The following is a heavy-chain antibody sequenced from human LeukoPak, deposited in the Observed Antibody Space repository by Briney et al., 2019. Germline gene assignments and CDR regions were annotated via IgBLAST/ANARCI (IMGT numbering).Heavy chain of an antibody. CDR2: LYYSGST. J-gene: IGHJ4*02. CDR3: AREGGYSYGDAPLHFDH. D-gene: IGHD5-18*01. CDR1: GGSISSGAYS. V-gene: IGHV4-30-4*07. Sequence: SETLSLTCAVSGGSISSGAYSWSWIRQPPEKGLEWIGYLYYSGSTYYNPSLKSRVTISVDTSKNLFSLKLSSLTAADTAVYYCAREGGYSYGDAPLHFDHWGQGILVTVSS.